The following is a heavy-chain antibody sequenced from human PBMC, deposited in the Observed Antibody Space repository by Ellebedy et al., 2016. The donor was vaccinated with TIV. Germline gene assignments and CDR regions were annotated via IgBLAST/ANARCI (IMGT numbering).Heavy chain of an antibody. CDR3: AEGRSGWYYFDY. Sequence: GSLRLSCAVYGGPFSGYYWSWIRQPPGKGLEWIGEINQSGRTNYNPSLDKGRVTISVDTSKNQFSLRLSSVTAADTAVYYCAEGRSGWYYFDYWGQGTPVTVSS. CDR2: INQSGRT. CDR1: GGPFSGYY. J-gene: IGHJ4*02. D-gene: IGHD6-19*01. V-gene: IGHV4-34*01.